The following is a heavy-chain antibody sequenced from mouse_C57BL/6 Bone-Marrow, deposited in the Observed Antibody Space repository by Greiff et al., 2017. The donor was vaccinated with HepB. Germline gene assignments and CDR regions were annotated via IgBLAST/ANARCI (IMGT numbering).Heavy chain of an antibody. CDR1: GFTFSSYA. J-gene: IGHJ3*01. Sequence: VMLVESGGGLVKPGGSLKLSCAASGFTFSSYAMSWVRQTPEKRLEWVATISDGGSYTYYPDNVKGRFTISRDNAKNNLYLQMSHLKSEDTAMYYCARDRDGYLLAYWGQGTLVTVSA. V-gene: IGHV5-4*01. CDR2: ISDGGSYT. CDR3: ARDRDGYLLAY. D-gene: IGHD2-3*01.